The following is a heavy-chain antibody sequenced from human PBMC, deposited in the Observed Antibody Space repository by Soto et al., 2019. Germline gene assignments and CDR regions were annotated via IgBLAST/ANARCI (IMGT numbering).Heavy chain of an antibody. D-gene: IGHD3-22*01. V-gene: IGHV2-5*01. Sequence: GSGPTLVNPPQTLTLACTFSGFSLSTTGVGVGWIRQPPGKALEWLAIIYWNDDKRYSPSLQSRLTIIKDTSKNQVVLIMTNLDPVDTATYYCARRPTASYYYDAFDIWGQGTMVTVSS. CDR1: GFSLSTTGVG. CDR3: ARRPTASYYYDAFDI. J-gene: IGHJ3*02. CDR2: IYWNDDK.